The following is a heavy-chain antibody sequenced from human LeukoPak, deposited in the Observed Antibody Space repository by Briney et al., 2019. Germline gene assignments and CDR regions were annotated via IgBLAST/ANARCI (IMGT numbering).Heavy chain of an antibody. Sequence: PSETLSLTCTVSGGSVSSDCWSWIRQPPGKGLEWIGYISYSGTTNYNPSLKSRATISVDTSKNQVSLKLTSVAAAGTAVYYCARKIRRGWLDPWGQGTLVTVSS. CDR3: ARKIRRGWLDP. V-gene: IGHV4-59*02. D-gene: IGHD3-16*01. CDR2: ISYSGTT. J-gene: IGHJ5*02. CDR1: GGSVSSDC.